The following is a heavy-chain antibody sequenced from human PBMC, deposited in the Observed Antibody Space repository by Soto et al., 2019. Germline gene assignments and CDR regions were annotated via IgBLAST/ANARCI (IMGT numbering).Heavy chain of an antibody. CDR2: TYYRSKWYS. J-gene: IGHJ4*02. V-gene: IGHV6-1*01. CDR1: GDSVSDNSAA. D-gene: IGHD6-6*01. CDR3: ARDGYSSSYDFDY. Sequence: QVQLQQSGPGLMKPSQTLSLTCAISGDSVSDNSAAWNWIRQSPSKGLEWLGRTYYRSKWYSDYAISVKSRITINPDPSKNQFSLQLNSVTPEDTAVYYCARDGYSSSYDFDYWGQGTLVTVSS.